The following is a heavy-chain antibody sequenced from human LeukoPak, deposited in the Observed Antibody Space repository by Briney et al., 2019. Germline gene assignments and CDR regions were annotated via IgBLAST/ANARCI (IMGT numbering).Heavy chain of an antibody. D-gene: IGHD3-3*01. J-gene: IGHJ6*03. CDR2: IYYSGST. CDR1: GASISSSDYY. V-gene: IGHV4-39*07. CDR3: ARNFRFLEWPQSEGYMDV. Sequence: SETLSLTCTVSGASISSSDYYWGWIRQPPGKGLEWIASIYYSGSTYYNPSLKSRVTISVDTSKNQFSLKLSSVTAADTAVYFCARNFRFLEWPQSEGYMDVWGQGTTVTVSS.